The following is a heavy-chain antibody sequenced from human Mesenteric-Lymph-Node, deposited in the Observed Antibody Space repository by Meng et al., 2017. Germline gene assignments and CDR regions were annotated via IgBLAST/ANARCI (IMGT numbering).Heavy chain of an antibody. Sequence: GGSLRLSCAASGFTFSSYAMHWVRQAPGKGLEWVAVISYDGSNKYYADSVKGRFTISRDNSKNTLYLQMNSLRAEDTAVYYCARDKGIWFGELGLRYWGQGTLVTVSS. J-gene: IGHJ4*02. D-gene: IGHD3-10*01. CDR2: ISYDGSNK. CDR1: GFTFSSYA. CDR3: ARDKGIWFGELGLRY. V-gene: IGHV3-30*04.